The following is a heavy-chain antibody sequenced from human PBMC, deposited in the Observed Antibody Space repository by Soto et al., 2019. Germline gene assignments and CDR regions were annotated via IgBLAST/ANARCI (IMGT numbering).Heavy chain of an antibody. CDR1: GFTFSSYW. CDR2: IKQDGSEK. CDR3: ARSVYYDILTGYLY. Sequence: PGGSLRLSCAASGFTFSSYWMSWVRQAPGKGLEWVANIKQDGSEKYYVDSVKGRFTISRDNAKNSLYLQMNSLRAEDTAVYYCARSVYYDILTGYLYWGQGTLVTVSS. V-gene: IGHV3-7*01. D-gene: IGHD3-9*01. J-gene: IGHJ4*02.